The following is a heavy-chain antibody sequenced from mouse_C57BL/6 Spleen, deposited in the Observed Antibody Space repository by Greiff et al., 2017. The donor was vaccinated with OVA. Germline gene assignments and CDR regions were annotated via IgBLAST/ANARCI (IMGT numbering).Heavy chain of an antibody. CDR1: GYTFTDYE. Sequence: VKLVESGAELVRPGASVTLSCKASGYTFTDYEMHWVKQTPVHGLEWIGAIDPETGGTAYNQKFKGKAILTADKSSSTAYMELRSLTSEDSAVYYCTRSRLLSFDYWGQGTTLTVSS. D-gene: IGHD2-12*01. CDR3: TRSRLLSFDY. J-gene: IGHJ2*01. V-gene: IGHV1-15*01. CDR2: IDPETGGT.